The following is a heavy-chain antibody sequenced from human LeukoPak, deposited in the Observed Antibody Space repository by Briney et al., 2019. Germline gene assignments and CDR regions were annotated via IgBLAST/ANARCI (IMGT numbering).Heavy chain of an antibody. Sequence: GGSLRLSCAASGFTFSDYWMHWVRQVPGKGLVWVSRIKGDGSETNYADSVKGRFTISRDNAKNTPFLQMNSLRVEDTAVYYCVRGQIGVSVIVHWGQGTLVTVSS. CDR2: IKGDGSET. D-gene: IGHD3-22*01. V-gene: IGHV3-74*01. CDR3: VRGQIGVSVIVH. J-gene: IGHJ5*02. CDR1: GFTFSDYW.